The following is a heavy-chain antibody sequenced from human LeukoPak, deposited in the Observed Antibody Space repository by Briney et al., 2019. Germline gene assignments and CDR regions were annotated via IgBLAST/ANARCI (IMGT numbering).Heavy chain of an antibody. CDR3: ARVTVAVAGARVLDY. J-gene: IGHJ4*02. CDR2: INPNSGGT. D-gene: IGHD6-19*01. CDR1: GYTFTGYY. V-gene: IGHV1-2*02. Sequence: PGASVKVSCKASGYTFTGYYMHWVRQAPGQGLEWMGWINPNSGGTNYAQKFQGRVTMTTDTSTSTAYMELRSLRSDDTAVYYCARVTVAVAGARVLDYWGQGTLVTVSS.